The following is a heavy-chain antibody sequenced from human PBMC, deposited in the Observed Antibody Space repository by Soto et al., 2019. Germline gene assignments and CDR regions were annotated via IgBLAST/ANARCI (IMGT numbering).Heavy chain of an antibody. J-gene: IGHJ4*02. D-gene: IGHD3-9*01. V-gene: IGHV4-30-4*01. CDR1: GGSISSGDYY. Sequence: SETLSLTCTVSGGSISSGDYYWSWIRQPPGKGLEWIGYIYYSGSAYYNPSLKSRVTISVDTSKDQFSLKLSSVTAADTAVYYCARDILYRLDYWGQGILVTVSS. CDR2: IYYSGSA. CDR3: ARDILYRLDY.